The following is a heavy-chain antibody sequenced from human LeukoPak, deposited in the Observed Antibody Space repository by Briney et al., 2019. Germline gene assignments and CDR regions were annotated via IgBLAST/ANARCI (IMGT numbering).Heavy chain of an antibody. D-gene: IGHD1-20*01. V-gene: IGHV3-11*04. CDR1: GFTFSDYY. CDR2: ISNSGSSI. CDR3: AREKEITGTYYFDY. Sequence: GGSLRLSCAASGFTFSDYYMSWIRQAPGKGLEWVSYISNSGSSIYYADSVKGRFTISRDNAKNSLYLQMNSLRAEDTAVYYCAREKEITGTYYFDYWGQGTLVTVSS. J-gene: IGHJ4*02.